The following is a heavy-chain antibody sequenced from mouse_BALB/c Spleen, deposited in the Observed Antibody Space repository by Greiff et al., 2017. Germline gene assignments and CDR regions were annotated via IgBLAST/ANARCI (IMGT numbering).Heavy chain of an antibody. CDR3: AREGGSIYAMDY. Sequence: VQLKESGPELEKPGASVKISCKASGYSFTGYNMNWVKQSNGKSLEWIGNIDPYYGGTSYNQKFKGKATLTVDNSSSTAYMQLKSLTSEDSAVYYCAREGGSIYAMDYWGQGTSVTVSS. CDR2: IDPYYGGT. J-gene: IGHJ4*01. V-gene: IGHV1S135*01. CDR1: GYSFTGYN. D-gene: IGHD1-1*01.